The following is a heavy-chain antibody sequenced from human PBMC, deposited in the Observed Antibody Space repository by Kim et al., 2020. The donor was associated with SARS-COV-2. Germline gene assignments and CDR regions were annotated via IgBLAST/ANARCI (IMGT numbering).Heavy chain of an antibody. V-gene: IGHV4-59*01. CDR1: GGSISSYY. CDR3: ASISRAAAGTVDY. D-gene: IGHD6-13*01. Sequence: SETLSLTCTVSGGSISSYYWSWIRQPPGKGLEWIGYIYYSGSTNYNPSLKSRVTISVDTSKNQFSLTLSSVTAADTAVYYCASISRAAAGTVDYWGQGTLVTVSA. CDR2: IYYSGST. J-gene: IGHJ4*02.